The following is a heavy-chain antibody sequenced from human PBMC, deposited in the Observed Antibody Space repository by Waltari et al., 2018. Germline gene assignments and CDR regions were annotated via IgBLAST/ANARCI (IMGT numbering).Heavy chain of an antibody. CDR2: INPSGGST. CDR3: ARVGPLNYYYYGMDV. CDR1: GYTFTSYY. J-gene: IGHJ6*02. V-gene: IGHV1-46*01. Sequence: QVQLVQSGAEVKKPGASVKVSCKASGYTFTSYYMHWVRQAPGQGLEWMGIINPSGGSTSYAQKFQGRVTMTRDTSTSTVYMELSSLRSEDTAVYYCARVGPLNYYYYGMDVWGQGTTVIVSS.